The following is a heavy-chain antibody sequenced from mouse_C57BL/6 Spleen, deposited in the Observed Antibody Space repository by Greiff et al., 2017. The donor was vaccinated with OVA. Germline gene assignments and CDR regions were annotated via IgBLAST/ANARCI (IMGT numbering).Heavy chain of an antibody. CDR1: GFTFSDYG. CDR3: ARLGYDYEDYAMDY. V-gene: IGHV5-17*01. J-gene: IGHJ4*01. CDR2: ISSGSSTI. D-gene: IGHD2-4*01. Sequence: EVMLVESGGGLVKPGGSLKLSCAASGFTFSDYGMHWVRQAPEKGLEWVAYISSGSSTIYYADTVKGRFTISRDNAKNTLFLQMTSLRSEDTAMYYCARLGYDYEDYAMDYWGQGTSVTVSS.